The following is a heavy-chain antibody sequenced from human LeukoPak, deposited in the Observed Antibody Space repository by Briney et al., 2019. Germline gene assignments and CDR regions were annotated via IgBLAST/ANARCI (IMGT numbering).Heavy chain of an antibody. Sequence: ASVKVSCKASGYTFTAYYVHWVRQAPGQGLEWMGWITPNSGGTKYAQKFQGRVTMTRDTSISTAYMELSRLRSDDTAVYYCARGERYPHRVFDYWGQGTLVTVSS. CDR1: GYTFTAYY. CDR2: ITPNSGGT. D-gene: IGHD1-1*01. CDR3: ARGERYPHRVFDY. J-gene: IGHJ4*02. V-gene: IGHV1-2*02.